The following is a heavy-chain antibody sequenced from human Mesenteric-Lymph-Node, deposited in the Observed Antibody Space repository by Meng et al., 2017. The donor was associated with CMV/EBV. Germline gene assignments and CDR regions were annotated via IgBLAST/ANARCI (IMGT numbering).Heavy chain of an antibody. CDR1: GYTFTSYD. V-gene: IGHV1-69*05. CDR3: ARGYSSGWYIYIIDN. CDR2: IIPTFASA. Sequence: SVKVSCKASGYTFTSYDINWVRQAPGQGLEWMGEIIPTFASANYAQKFQGRVSITTDESTSTAYMDLSSLKSDDTAVYYCARGYSSGWYIYIIDNWGQGTQVTVSS. D-gene: IGHD6-19*01. J-gene: IGHJ4*02.